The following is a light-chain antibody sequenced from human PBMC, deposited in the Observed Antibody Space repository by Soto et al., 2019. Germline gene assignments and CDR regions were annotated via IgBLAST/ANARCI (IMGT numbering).Light chain of an antibody. J-gene: IGKJ1*01. Sequence: DIQMTQSPSTLSASVGDRVTITCRASQSISSWLAWYQQKPGKAPKLLIYDASSLESGVPSRFSGSGPGTEFTLTISSLQPDDFATYYCQQYNSYSGTLGQGTKVEIK. CDR3: QQYNSYSGT. CDR2: DAS. V-gene: IGKV1-5*01. CDR1: QSISSW.